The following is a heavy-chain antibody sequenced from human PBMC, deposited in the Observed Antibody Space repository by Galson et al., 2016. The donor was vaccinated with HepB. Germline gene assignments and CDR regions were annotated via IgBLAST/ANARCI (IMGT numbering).Heavy chain of an antibody. V-gene: IGHV3-33*01. Sequence: SLRLSCAASAFTFSNNVMHWVRQAPGKGLEWVAVIWYDGSNKNYADSVKGRFTISRDNFESTLYLQMNSLRVEDTAVYYCVRSAVGIVGSGDGYVFDIWGQGTMVTVSS. CDR2: IWYDGSNK. D-gene: IGHD5-24*01. CDR1: AFTFSNNV. CDR3: VRSAVGIVGSGDGYVFDI. J-gene: IGHJ3*02.